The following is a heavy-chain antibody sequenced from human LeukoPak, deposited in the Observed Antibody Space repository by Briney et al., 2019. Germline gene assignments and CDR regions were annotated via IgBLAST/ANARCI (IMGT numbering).Heavy chain of an antibody. CDR2: ISNNGGVT. D-gene: IGHD6-6*01. CDR1: GFTFSSYA. CDR3: AKDDEGSTWSLDY. V-gene: IGHV3-23*01. Sequence: GGSLRLSCAASGFTFSSYAMHWVRQAPGKGLEWVSTISNNGGVTYYPDSVKGRFTISRDNSKNTLFLQMNSLRAEDTAVYYCAKDDEGSTWSLDYWGQGTLVTVSS. J-gene: IGHJ4*02.